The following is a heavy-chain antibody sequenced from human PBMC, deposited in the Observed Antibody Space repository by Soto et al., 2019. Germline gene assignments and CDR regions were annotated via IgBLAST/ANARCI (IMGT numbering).Heavy chain of an antibody. CDR2: IKYGGSS. J-gene: IGHJ5*01. V-gene: IGHV4-34*01. D-gene: IGHD6-13*01. CDR3: ARGLAPNS. CDR1: AGSFSHYY. Sequence: SETLSLTCAVSAGSFSHYYWHWIRQSPGKGLEWIGKIKYGGSSNYNPSLGSRVSISVDMSKNQFSLHLSSVTAADTAVYYCARGLAPNSWGHGTLVTVSS.